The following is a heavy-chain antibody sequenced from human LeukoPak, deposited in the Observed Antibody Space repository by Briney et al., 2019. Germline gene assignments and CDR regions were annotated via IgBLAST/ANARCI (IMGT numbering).Heavy chain of an antibody. J-gene: IGHJ2*01. CDR3: AREVPWVWNFDL. Sequence: SETLSLTCTVSGGSISSGDYYWSWIRQPPGTGLEWIGYIYYSGSTYYNPSLKSRVTISVDTSKNQFSLRLNSVTAADTAVYYCAREVPWVWNFDLWGRGTLVTVSS. D-gene: IGHD1-26*01. CDR2: IYYSGST. V-gene: IGHV4-30-4*01. CDR1: GGSISSGDYY.